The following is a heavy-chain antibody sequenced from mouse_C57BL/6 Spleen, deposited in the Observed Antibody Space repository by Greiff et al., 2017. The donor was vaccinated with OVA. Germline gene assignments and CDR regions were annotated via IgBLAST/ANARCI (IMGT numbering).Heavy chain of an antibody. V-gene: IGHV3-6*01. Sequence: EVHLVESGPGLVKPSQSLSLTCSVTGYSITSGYYWNWIRQFPGNKLEWMGYISYDGSNNYNPSLKNRISITRDTSKNQFFLKLNSVTTEDTATYYCAREGYYGSRGSLDYWGQGTTLTVSS. CDR2: ISYDGSN. CDR3: AREGYYGSRGSLDY. CDR1: GYSITSGYY. D-gene: IGHD1-1*01. J-gene: IGHJ2*01.